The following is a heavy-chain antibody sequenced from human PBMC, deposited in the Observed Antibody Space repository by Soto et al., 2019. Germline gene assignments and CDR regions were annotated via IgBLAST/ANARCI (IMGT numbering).Heavy chain of an antibody. V-gene: IGHV1-3*01. CDR1: GYTFTSYA. CDR2: INAGNGNT. D-gene: IGHD3-3*01. Sequence: ASVKVSCKASGYTFTSYAMHWVRQAPGQRLEWMGWINAGNGNTKYSQKFQGRVTITRDTSASTAHMELSSLRSEDTAVYYCARVSRFAALDAFDIWGKGTMVTVS. CDR3: ARVSRFAALDAFDI. J-gene: IGHJ3*02.